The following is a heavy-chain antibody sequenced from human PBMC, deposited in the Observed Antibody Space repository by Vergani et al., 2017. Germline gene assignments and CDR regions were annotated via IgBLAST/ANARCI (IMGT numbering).Heavy chain of an antibody. V-gene: IGHV4-34*01. CDR2: INHSGST. Sequence: QVQLQQWGAGLLKPSETLSLTCAVYGGSFSGYYWSWIRQPPGKGLEWIGEINHSGSTNYNPSLKSRVTISVDTSKNQFSLKLSSVTAADTAVYYCASGRRGGIYYYDSSGYFTGYYYYGMDVWGQGTTVTVSS. J-gene: IGHJ6*02. CDR3: ASGRRGGIYYYDSSGYFTGYYYYGMDV. CDR1: GGSFSGYY. D-gene: IGHD3-22*01.